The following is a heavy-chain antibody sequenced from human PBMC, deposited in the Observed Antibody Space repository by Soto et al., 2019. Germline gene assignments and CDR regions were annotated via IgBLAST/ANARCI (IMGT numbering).Heavy chain of an antibody. Sequence: GGSLRLSCAASGCTFSDYYMSWIRQAPGKGLEWVSYISSSSSYTNYADSVKGRFTISRDNAKNSLYLQMNSLRAEDTAVYYRARDREVLSAFDIWGQGTMVTVSS. J-gene: IGHJ3*02. V-gene: IGHV3-11*06. CDR3: ARDREVLSAFDI. CDR1: GCTFSDYY. CDR2: ISSSSSYT. D-gene: IGHD1-26*01.